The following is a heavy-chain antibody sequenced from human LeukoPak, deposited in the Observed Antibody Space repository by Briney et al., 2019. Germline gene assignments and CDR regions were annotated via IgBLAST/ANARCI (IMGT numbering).Heavy chain of an antibody. CDR3: ARGIESYGDYGY. CDR1: GGSISGSY. Sequence: SETLSLTCTVSGGSISGSYWSWIRQPPGKGLEWMANMYNSESTNYNPSLKSQGTISIDTSKNQFSLKLSSLTAADTAIYYCARGIESYGDYGYWGQGILVTVSS. J-gene: IGHJ4*02. D-gene: IGHD4-17*01. CDR2: MYNSEST. V-gene: IGHV4-59*01.